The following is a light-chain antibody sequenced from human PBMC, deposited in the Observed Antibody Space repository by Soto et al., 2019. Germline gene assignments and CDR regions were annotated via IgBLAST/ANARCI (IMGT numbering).Light chain of an antibody. V-gene: IGLV1-40*01. J-gene: IGLJ1*01. CDR1: SSNIGAGRD. CDR2: DSN. CDR3: QSYGTSLSGLYV. Sequence: QSVLTQPPSVSGAPGQRVTISCTGSSSNIGAGRDVHWYRQLPGAAPKFLISDSNHRPSGVPDRFSVSKSGASAPLAITGLRAEDEGDYFCQSYGTSLSGLYVFGTGTKLTVL.